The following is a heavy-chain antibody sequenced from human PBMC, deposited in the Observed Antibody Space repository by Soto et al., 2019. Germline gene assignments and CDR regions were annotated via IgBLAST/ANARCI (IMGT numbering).Heavy chain of an antibody. CDR1: GYTFTSYA. J-gene: IGHJ4*02. D-gene: IGHD2-21*02. Sequence: ASVKLSCKASGYTFTSYAMHWVRQAPGQRLEWMGWINAGNGNTKYSQKFQGRVTITRDTSASTAYMELSSLRSEDTAVYYCARSIVVVTSLDYWGQGPLVTVSS. CDR2: INAGNGNT. V-gene: IGHV1-3*01. CDR3: ARSIVVVTSLDY.